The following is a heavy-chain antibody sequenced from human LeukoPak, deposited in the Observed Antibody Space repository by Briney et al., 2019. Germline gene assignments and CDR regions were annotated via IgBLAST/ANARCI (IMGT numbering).Heavy chain of an antibody. CDR2: IDPTGLT. Sequence: PSETLSLTCTVSGGSISSQYWSWIRQSPGKGLEWIGYIDPTGLTSYNPSLNSRVTISEDTSKNQFSLKVRSVTTADTAVYFCARQTPYHGNYYFDYWGQGTLVTVSS. CDR1: GGSISSQY. D-gene: IGHD1-7*01. V-gene: IGHV4-4*09. J-gene: IGHJ4*02. CDR3: ARQTPYHGNYYFDY.